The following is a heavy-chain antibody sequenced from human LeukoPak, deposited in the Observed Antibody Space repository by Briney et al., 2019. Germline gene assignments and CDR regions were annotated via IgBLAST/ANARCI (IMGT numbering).Heavy chain of an antibody. CDR1: GGSISSSSYY. D-gene: IGHD2/OR15-2a*01. V-gene: IGHV4-39*01. CDR3: ARHGNIVILPYTSKAFDI. J-gene: IGHJ3*02. Sequence: PSETLSLTCTVSGGSISSSSYYWGWIRQPPGKGLEWIGSIYYSGDTYYNPSLKSRVTTSVDTSKSQFSLRLSSVTAADTAVYYCARHGNIVILPYTSKAFDIWGQGTMVTVSS. CDR2: IYYSGDT.